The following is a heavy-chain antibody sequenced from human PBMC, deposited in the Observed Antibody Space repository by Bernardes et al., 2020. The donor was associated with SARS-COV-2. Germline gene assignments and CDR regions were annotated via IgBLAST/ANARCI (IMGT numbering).Heavy chain of an antibody. CDR2: IYYSGST. J-gene: IGHJ5*02. V-gene: IGHV4-59*04. CDR3: ATKVRQQMSSWFDP. CDR1: GGSIGSYY. D-gene: IGHD6-13*01. Sequence: SEPLSLTCTVSGGSIGSYYWAWIRQPPGKGLEWIGYIYYSGSTYYNPSLKSRVTISVDTSKNQFSLKLSSVTAADTAVYYCATKVRQQMSSWFDPWGQGTLVTVSS.